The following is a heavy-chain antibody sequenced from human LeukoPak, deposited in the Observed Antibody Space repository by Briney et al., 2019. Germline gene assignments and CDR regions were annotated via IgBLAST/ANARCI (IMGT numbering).Heavy chain of an antibody. CDR1: GYTFTGYY. D-gene: IGHD6-13*01. V-gene: IGHV1-2*02. CDR3: ARGRQQLGPQSPHWYFDL. CDR2: INPNSGGT. J-gene: IGHJ2*01. Sequence: ASVKVSCKASGYTFTGYYMHWVRQAPGQGLEWMGWINPNSGGTNYAQKFQGRVTMTRDTSISTAYMELSRLRSDDTAVYYCARGRQQLGPQSPHWYFDLWGRGTLVTVSS.